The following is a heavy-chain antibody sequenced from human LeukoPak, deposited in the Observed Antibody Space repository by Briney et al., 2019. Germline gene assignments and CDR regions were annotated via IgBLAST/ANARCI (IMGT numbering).Heavy chain of an antibody. D-gene: IGHD3-10*01. Sequence: SETLSLTCTVSGGSISPYYWSWIRQPPGKGLEWIGYIYYSGSTNYNPSLKSRVTISVDTSKNQFSLKLSSVTAADTAVYYCARRVGRWFGERAYYYNYMDVWGKGTTVTISS. CDR2: IYYSGST. CDR3: ARRVGRWFGERAYYYNYMDV. J-gene: IGHJ6*03. V-gene: IGHV4-59*12. CDR1: GGSISPYY.